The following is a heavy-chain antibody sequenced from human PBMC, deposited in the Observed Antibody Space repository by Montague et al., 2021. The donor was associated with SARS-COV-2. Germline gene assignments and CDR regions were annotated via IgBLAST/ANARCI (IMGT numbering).Heavy chain of an antibody. Sequence: CAISGDSVSSNSAAWNWIRQSPSRGLEWLGRTYYRSRWFNDYAVSIRSRITINPDTSKNQFSLQLNSVTPEDTAVYYCARATEWRGYYYYYYVDVWGKGNTVTVSS. CDR1: GDSVSSNSAA. D-gene: IGHD1-14*01. J-gene: IGHJ6*03. CDR3: ARATEWRGYYYYYYVDV. CDR2: TYYRSRWFN. V-gene: IGHV6-1*01.